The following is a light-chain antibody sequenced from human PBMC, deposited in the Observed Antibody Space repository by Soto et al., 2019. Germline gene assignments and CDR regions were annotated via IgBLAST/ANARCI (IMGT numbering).Light chain of an antibody. CDR1: QSVSSH. Sequence: EIVLTQSPATLSLSPGGRATLSCRASQSVSSHLAWYQQKPGQAPGLLIYDSSNRATGIPVRFSGSGSGTDFTLTISSLEPEDVAVYYCQQRNSWPETFGQGTKLEIK. CDR2: DSS. J-gene: IGKJ2*01. CDR3: QQRNSWPET. V-gene: IGKV3-11*01.